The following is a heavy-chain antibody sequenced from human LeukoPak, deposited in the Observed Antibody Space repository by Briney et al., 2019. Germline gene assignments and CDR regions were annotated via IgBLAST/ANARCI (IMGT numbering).Heavy chain of an antibody. CDR1: GFTFSSYW. J-gene: IGHJ4*02. V-gene: IGHV3-74*01. CDR3: ARVPVVVEDFDY. CDR2: INSDGSSI. Sequence: QPGGSLRLSCAASGFTFSSYWMHWVRQAPGKGLVWVSDINSDGSSIRYADSVKGRFTISRDNAKNTPYLQMNSLRAEDTAVYYCARVPVVVEDFDYWGQGTLVTVSS. D-gene: IGHD3-22*01.